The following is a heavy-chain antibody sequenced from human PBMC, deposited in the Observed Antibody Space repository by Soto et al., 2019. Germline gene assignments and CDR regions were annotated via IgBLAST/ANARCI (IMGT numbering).Heavy chain of an antibody. J-gene: IGHJ6*02. CDR2: ISKSSTTI. CDR3: ARDPPNFYYYGMDV. CDR1: GFTLSTYS. V-gene: IGHV3-48*02. Sequence: PGGSLRLSCIASGFTLSTYSMTWVRQAPGKGLEWLSYISKSSTTINYADSVKGRFTISRDNAKNSVYLEMSSLRDEDSAVYYCARDPPNFYYYGMDVWGQGTT.